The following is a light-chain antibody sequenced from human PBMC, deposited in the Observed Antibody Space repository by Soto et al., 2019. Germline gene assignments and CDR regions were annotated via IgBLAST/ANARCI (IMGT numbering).Light chain of an antibody. CDR2: DAS. Sequence: EIVLTQSPGTLSLSPGERATLSCRSSQSVSSSYLAWYQQKPGQAPRLLIYDASSRATGIPDRCSGSGSGTDFTLTISRLETEDFAVYYCQQYGSSPTFGQGTKVEIK. CDR3: QQYGSSPT. CDR1: QSVSSSY. J-gene: IGKJ1*01. V-gene: IGKV3-20*01.